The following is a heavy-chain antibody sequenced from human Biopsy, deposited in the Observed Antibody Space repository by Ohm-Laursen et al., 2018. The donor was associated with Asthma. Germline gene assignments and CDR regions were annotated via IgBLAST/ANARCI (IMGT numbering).Heavy chain of an antibody. D-gene: IGHD6-19*01. CDR2: LIPVLGTP. Sequence: SSVKVSCNASGDSFSNYAISWVRQAPGQGLEWMGGLIPVLGTPDHAQMFEGRVTITADESTSTAYMELSRLRSDDTAVYYCAIVGYSSGWDFFDYWGQGTLVTVSS. V-gene: IGHV1-69*01. CDR3: AIVGYSSGWDFFDY. J-gene: IGHJ4*02. CDR1: GDSFSNYA.